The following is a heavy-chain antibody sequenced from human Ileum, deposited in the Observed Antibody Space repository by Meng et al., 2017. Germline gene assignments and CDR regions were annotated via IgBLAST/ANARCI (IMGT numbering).Heavy chain of an antibody. CDR3: GREPSFGEHDF. Sequence: QGRVGGAGGGVVQPGRSLRLSCTASGFTFSNYIMHWVRQAPGKGPEWLTAVSYDGSNEYYADSVRGRFTISRDNSKNTLYLQMNSLTPEDTAVYYCGREPSFGEHDFWGQGTLVTVSS. CDR1: GFTFSNYI. CDR2: VSYDGSNE. D-gene: IGHD3-10*01. J-gene: IGHJ4*02. V-gene: IGHV3-30*01.